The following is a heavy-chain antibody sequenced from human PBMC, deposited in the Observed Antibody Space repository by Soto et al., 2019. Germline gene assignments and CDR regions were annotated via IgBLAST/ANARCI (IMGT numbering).Heavy chain of an antibody. Sequence: QLQLQESGPGLVKPSETLSLTCTVSGGSISSSSYYWGWIRQPPGKGLEWIGSIYYSGSTYYNPSLKSRVTISVDTSKNQCSLKLSSVTAADTAVYYCAAETYYYGSGSYSQVQGAFDIWGQGTMVTVSS. CDR1: GGSISSSSYY. CDR2: IYYSGST. CDR3: AAETYYYGSGSYSQVQGAFDI. D-gene: IGHD3-10*01. V-gene: IGHV4-39*01. J-gene: IGHJ3*02.